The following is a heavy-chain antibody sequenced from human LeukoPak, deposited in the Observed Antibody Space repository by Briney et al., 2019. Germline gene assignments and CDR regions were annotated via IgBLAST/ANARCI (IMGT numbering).Heavy chain of an antibody. V-gene: IGHV4-4*07. J-gene: IGHJ6*03. Sequence: PSETLSLTCTVSGVSISSYYWSWLRQPAGKGLEWIGRIYTSGSTNYNPSLKSRLTISVDTSKNQFSLKLRSVTAADTAVYYCARGRHDITMIVVVMTSVSYYLDVWGKGTTVTVS. CDR1: GVSISSYY. D-gene: IGHD3-22*01. CDR2: IYTSGST. CDR3: ARGRHDITMIVVVMTSVSYYLDV.